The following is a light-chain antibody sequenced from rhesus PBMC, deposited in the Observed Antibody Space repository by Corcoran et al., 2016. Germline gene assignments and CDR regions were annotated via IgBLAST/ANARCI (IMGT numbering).Light chain of an antibody. V-gene: IGKV1-22*01. CDR3: QQYSSRPLT. J-gene: IGKJ4*01. CDR1: QGISSW. Sequence: DIQMTQSPSSLSASVGDTVTITCRASQGISSWLAWYQQKPGKAPKLLIYKASSLQSGVPSRFSGSGSWTDFTLTISSLQSEDFATYYCQQYSSRPLTFGGGTKVELK. CDR2: KAS.